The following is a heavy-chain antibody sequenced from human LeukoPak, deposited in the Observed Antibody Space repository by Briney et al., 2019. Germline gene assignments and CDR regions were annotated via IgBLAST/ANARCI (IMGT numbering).Heavy chain of an antibody. Sequence: SETLSLTCTVSGGFISSSSYYRGWIRQPPGKGLEWIGSIYYSGSTYYNPSLKSRVTISVDTSKNQFSLKLSSVTAADTAVYYCVRVIGAPNYYYYMDVWGKGTTVTVSS. CDR3: VRVIGAPNYYYYMDV. CDR2: IYYSGST. V-gene: IGHV4-39*07. CDR1: GGFISSSSYY. D-gene: IGHD3-22*01. J-gene: IGHJ6*03.